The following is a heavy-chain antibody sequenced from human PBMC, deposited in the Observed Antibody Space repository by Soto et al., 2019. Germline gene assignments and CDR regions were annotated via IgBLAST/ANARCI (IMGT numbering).Heavy chain of an antibody. CDR1: GYTFIDYY. V-gene: IGHV1-2*02. CDR3: ARLPPPSLYYYGMDV. Sequence: QVQLVQSGAEVKKPGASVRVSCKASGYTFIDYYIHWVRQAPGQGLEWVGWINPRNGATYYAPKYKGRGTMIRDTSIKTAYMELSSLRSDDTAVYYCARLPPPSLYYYGMDVWGRGTTVTVSS. J-gene: IGHJ6*02. CDR2: INPRNGAT.